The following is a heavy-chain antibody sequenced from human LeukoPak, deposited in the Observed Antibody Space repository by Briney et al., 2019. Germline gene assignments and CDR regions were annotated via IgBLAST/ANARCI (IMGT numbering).Heavy chain of an antibody. CDR3: ARHSGNYASGSQFDY. V-gene: IGHV4-59*01. J-gene: IGHJ4*02. D-gene: IGHD3-10*01. CDR2: IYYSGST. Sequence: PSETLSLTCTVSGGSISSYYWSWIRQPPGKGLEWIGYIYYSGSTNYNPSLKSRVTISVDTSKNQFSLKLSSVTAADTAVYYCARHSGNYASGSQFDYWGQGTLVTVSS. CDR1: GGSISSYY.